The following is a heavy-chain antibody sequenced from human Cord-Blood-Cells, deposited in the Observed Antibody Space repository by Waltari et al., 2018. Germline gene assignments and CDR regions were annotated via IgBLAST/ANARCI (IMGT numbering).Heavy chain of an antibody. CDR3: ARHVFYSSSSQDYYYYSMDV. V-gene: IGHV5-51*01. CDR2: IYPGDSDT. D-gene: IGHD6-6*01. CDR1: GYSFTSYW. J-gene: IGHJ6*02. Sequence: EVQLVQSGAEVKKPGESLKISCKGSGYSFTSYWIGWVRQMPGKGLEWMGIIYPGDSDTRYSPSFQGQVTISADKSISTAYLQWSSLKASDTAMYYCARHVFYSSSSQDYYYYSMDVWGQGTTVTVSS.